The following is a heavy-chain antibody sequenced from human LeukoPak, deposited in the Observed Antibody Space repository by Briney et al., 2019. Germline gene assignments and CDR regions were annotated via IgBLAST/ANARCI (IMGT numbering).Heavy chain of an antibody. CDR2: INQDGSDM. Sequence: GGSLRLSCAASGFIFNTFWMNWVRLTPGKGLEWVAKINQDGSDMYYVDSVRGRFFVSRDNARNLVYLQMNSLRVDDTAVYYCARDFPGIGRGTFDFWGQGTIIIVSS. V-gene: IGHV3-7*03. CDR3: ARDFPGIGRGTFDF. J-gene: IGHJ3*01. CDR1: GFIFNTFW. D-gene: IGHD3-10*01.